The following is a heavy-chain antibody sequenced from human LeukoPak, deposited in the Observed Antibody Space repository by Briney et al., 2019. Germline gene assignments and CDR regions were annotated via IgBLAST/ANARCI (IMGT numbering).Heavy chain of an antibody. CDR2: ISSSSSYI. Sequence: PGGSLRPSCAASGFTFSSYSMNWVRQAPGKGLEWISFISSSSSYIYYADSVKGRFTISRDNAKNSLYLQMNSLRAEDTAVYYCARSDGVCLDYWGQGTLVTVSS. D-gene: IGHD2-8*01. CDR3: ARSDGVCLDY. V-gene: IGHV3-21*01. CDR1: GFTFSSYS. J-gene: IGHJ4*02.